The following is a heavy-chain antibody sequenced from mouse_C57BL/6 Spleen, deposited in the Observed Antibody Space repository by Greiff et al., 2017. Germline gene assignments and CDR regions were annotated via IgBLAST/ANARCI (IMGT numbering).Heavy chain of an antibody. Sequence: QVQLQQSGAELVRPGTSVKVSCKASGYAFPNYLLEWVKQRPGQGLAWIGLIHPGSGGTTSTEKFKGKATLTADKSSSTAYMQLSSLTSEDSAVYCCARDGRMDYWGQGTSVTVSS. CDR3: ARDGRMDY. V-gene: IGHV1-54*01. CDR2: IHPGSGGT. CDR1: GYAFPNYL. J-gene: IGHJ4*01. D-gene: IGHD1-1*01.